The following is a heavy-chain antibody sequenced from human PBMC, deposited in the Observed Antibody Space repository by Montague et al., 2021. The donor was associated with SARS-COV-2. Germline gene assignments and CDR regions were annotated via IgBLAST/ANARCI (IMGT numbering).Heavy chain of an antibody. Sequence: SETLSLTCSVSGGQFIRISHYWAWIRQAPGRGLEWIGNIYFSGSTNSNPSLRSRLTLSLDMSRAQFSLDLRAVTASDTALYYCARAYRGVPDWDCFDSWGQGLLVAVSS. D-gene: IGHD3-9*01. CDR2: IYFSGST. CDR1: GGQFIRISHY. V-gene: IGHV4-39*07. J-gene: IGHJ4*02. CDR3: ARAYRGVPDWDCFDS.